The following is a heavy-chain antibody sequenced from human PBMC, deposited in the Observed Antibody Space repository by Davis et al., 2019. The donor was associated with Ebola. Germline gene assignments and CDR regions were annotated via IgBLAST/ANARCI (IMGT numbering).Heavy chain of an antibody. CDR2: IYYSGST. Sequence: SETLSLTCTVSGGSISNSDFNYWGWIRQPPGKGLEWIGSIYYSGSTYYNPSLKSRVTISVDTSKNQFSLKLSSVTAADTAVYYCARDVATWGQGTLVTVSS. J-gene: IGHJ5*02. CDR3: ARDVAT. V-gene: IGHV4-39*07. CDR1: GGSISNSDFNY.